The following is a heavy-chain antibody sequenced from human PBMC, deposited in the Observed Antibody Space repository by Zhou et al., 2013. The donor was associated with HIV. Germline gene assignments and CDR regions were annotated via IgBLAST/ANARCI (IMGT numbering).Heavy chain of an antibody. J-gene: IGHJ1*01. V-gene: IGHV4-38-2*02. CDR3: ARWYYYGSGSYPEND. D-gene: IGHD3-10*01. CDR2: IHHSGNT. Sequence: QVQLLESGPGLVKPSETLSLTCTVSGYSISSGYYWGWIRQPPGKGLEWIGSIHHSGNTYYNPSLKSRVTISVDMSKNQFSLKLSSVTAADTAVYYCARWYYYGSGSYPENDWGQGTLVTVSS. CDR1: GYSISSGYY.